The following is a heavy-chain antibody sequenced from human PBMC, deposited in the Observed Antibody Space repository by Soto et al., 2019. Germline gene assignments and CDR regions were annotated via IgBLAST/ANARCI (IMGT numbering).Heavy chain of an antibody. CDR3: ARLYYGSGSYDY. D-gene: IGHD3-10*01. CDR1: GGSISSYY. Sequence: SETLSLTSTVSGGSISSYYWSWIRQPPGKGLEWIGYIYYSGSTNYNPSLKSRVTISVDTSKNQFSLKLSSVTAADTAVYYCARLYYGSGSYDYWGQGTLVTVSS. V-gene: IGHV4-59*01. CDR2: IYYSGST. J-gene: IGHJ4*02.